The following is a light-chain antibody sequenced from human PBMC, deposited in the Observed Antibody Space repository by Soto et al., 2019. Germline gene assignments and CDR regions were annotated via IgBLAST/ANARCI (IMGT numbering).Light chain of an antibody. Sequence: DIQMTQSPSALSASLVYRFTITCQASQDISNYLNWYQQKPGKAPKLLIYDASNLETGVPSRFSGSGSGTDFTFTISSLQPEDIATYYCQQYDNLPITFGQGTKVDIK. CDR2: DAS. J-gene: IGKJ1*01. V-gene: IGKV1-33*01. CDR1: QDISNY. CDR3: QQYDNLPIT.